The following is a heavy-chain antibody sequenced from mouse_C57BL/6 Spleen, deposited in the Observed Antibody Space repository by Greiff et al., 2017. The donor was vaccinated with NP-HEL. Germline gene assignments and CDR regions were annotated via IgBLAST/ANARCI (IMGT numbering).Heavy chain of an antibody. CDR1: GFTFSCYA. J-gene: IGHJ4*01. Sequence: EVMLVESGEGLVKPGGSLKLSCAASGFTFSCYAMSWVRQTPEKRLEWVAYISSGGDYIYYADTVKGRFTISRDNARNTLYLQMSSLKSEDTAMYYCTSSLTTVVATDAMDYWGQGTSVTVSS. CDR3: TSSLTTVVATDAMDY. D-gene: IGHD1-1*01. CDR2: ISSGGDYI. V-gene: IGHV5-9-1*02.